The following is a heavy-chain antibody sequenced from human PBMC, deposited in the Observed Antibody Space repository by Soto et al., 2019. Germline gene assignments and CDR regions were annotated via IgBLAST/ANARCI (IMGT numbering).Heavy chain of an antibody. D-gene: IGHD2-15*01. Sequence: EVQLVESGGGLVQPGGSLRLSCAASGFSFDSYWMHWVRQAPGQGPVWVSRIDYDGTTTNYADSVKGRFTISRDKAKNTLYLQMNSLSPEDTAVYDCARGPRVISGGTGAYWGQGTLVTVSS. V-gene: IGHV3-74*01. J-gene: IGHJ1*01. CDR1: GFSFDSYW. CDR2: IDYDGTTT. CDR3: ARGPRVISGGTGAY.